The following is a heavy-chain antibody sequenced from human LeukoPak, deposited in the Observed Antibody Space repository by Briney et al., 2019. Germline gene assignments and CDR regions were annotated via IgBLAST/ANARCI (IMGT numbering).Heavy chain of an antibody. CDR1: GGTFSSYA. V-gene: IGHV1-69*05. CDR2: IIPIFGTA. CDR3: ARGPGRDGYNLDY. Sequence: ASVKVSCKASGGTFSSYAISWVRQAPGQGLEWMGGIIPIFGTANYAQKFQGRVTITTDESTSTAYMELSSLRAEDTAVYYCARGPGRDGYNLDYWGQGTLVTVSS. J-gene: IGHJ4*02. D-gene: IGHD5-24*01.